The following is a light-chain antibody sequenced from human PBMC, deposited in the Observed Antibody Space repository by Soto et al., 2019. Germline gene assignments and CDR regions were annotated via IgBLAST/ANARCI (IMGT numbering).Light chain of an antibody. Sequence: VLTQSPGTLSFSPGERATLSCRASLSVSSNYLAWYQQKPGQAPRLLIYATSSRATGIPDRFSGSGSGTDFTLTISRLEPEDFAVYYCQQYGTSPYTFGQGTKVDIK. V-gene: IGKV3-20*01. CDR1: LSVSSNY. CDR2: ATS. CDR3: QQYGTSPYT. J-gene: IGKJ2*01.